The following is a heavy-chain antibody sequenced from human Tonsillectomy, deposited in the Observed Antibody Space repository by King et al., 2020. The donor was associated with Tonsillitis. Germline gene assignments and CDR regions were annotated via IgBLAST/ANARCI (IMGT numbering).Heavy chain of an antibody. Sequence: QVQLQQSGPGLVRPSQTLSLICSVSGDSLTSGGDFWSWIRQHPDKGLEWIGSIYNSGPTYPTPSLRVRLFMSVETSKNQFSQRLTSVTAAGTAVYYCARNRDYGDYVDFWGQGTLVAVSS. J-gene: IGHJ4*02. CDR1: GDSLTSGGDF. D-gene: IGHD4-17*01. CDR2: IYNSGPT. V-gene: IGHV4-31*03. CDR3: ARNRDYGDYVDF.